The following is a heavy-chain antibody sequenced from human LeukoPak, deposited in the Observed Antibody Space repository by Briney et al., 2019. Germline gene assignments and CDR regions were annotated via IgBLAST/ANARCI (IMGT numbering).Heavy chain of an antibody. CDR2: INHSGST. Sequence: SETLSLTCAVYGGSFSGYYWSWIRQPPGKGLEWIGEINHSGSTNYNPSLKSRVTISVDTSKNQFSLKLSSVTAADTAVYYCARDYYDSSGYYYGEFDYWGQGTLVTVSS. J-gene: IGHJ4*02. CDR1: GGSFSGYY. CDR3: ARDYYDSSGYYYGEFDY. V-gene: IGHV4-34*01. D-gene: IGHD3-22*01.